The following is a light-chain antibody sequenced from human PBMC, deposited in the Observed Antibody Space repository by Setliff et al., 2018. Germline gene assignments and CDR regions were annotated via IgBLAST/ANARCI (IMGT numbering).Light chain of an antibody. CDR1: SSNIGAGYD. V-gene: IGLV1-40*01. Sequence: QSVLTQPPSVSGAPGQRVTISSTGSSSNIGAGYDVHWYQQLPGTAPKLLIYANSNRPSGVPDRFSGSKSGTSASLAITGLQAEDEADYYCQSYDSSLSGYVVFGGGTKVT. CDR2: ANS. J-gene: IGLJ2*01. CDR3: QSYDSSLSGYVV.